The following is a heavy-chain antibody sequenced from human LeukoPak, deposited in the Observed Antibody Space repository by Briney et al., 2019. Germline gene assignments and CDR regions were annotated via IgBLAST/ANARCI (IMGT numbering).Heavy chain of an antibody. Sequence: PGGSVRLSCVACGFTFTNYAMGWVRQARGKGGEWGLGINAGGDSTYYADSVKGRFTSSRDNSKNTMYVEMNRLRAEDTPMYYCARPSGVGSTTQGALDMWGQGTMVTVSS. CDR3: ARPSGVGSTTQGALDM. CDR1: GFTFTNYA. CDR2: INAGGDST. V-gene: IGHV3-23*01. D-gene: IGHD1-26*01. J-gene: IGHJ3*02.